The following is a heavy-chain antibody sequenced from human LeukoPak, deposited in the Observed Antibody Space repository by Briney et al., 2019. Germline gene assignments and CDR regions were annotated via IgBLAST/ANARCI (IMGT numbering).Heavy chain of an antibody. CDR2: ISAYNGNT. CDR1: GYTFTSYG. V-gene: IGHV1-18*01. J-gene: IGHJ6*03. Sequence: GASVKVSCKASGYTFTSYGISWVRQAPGQGLEWMGWISAYNGNTNFAQKLQGRVTMTTDTSTSTAYMELRSLRSDDTAVYYCARAIVVVPAAKGNYYYYMDVWGKGTTVTVSS. CDR3: ARAIVVVPAAKGNYYYYMDV. D-gene: IGHD2-2*01.